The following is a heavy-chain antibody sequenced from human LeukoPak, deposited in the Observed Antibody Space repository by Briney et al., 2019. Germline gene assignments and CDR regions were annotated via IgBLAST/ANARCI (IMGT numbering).Heavy chain of an antibody. CDR1: GGSISGHY. CDR3: AREYYYDSSGYYSIHAFDI. J-gene: IGHJ3*02. Sequence: SETLSLTCTVSGGSISGHYWSWIRQSPGKGLEWIGYIRYTGATNYNPYLQSRITISVDMPKNQFSLRLNSVTAADTAVYYCAREYYYDSSGYYSIHAFDIWGQGTMVTVSS. D-gene: IGHD3-22*01. CDR2: IRYTGAT. V-gene: IGHV4-59*11.